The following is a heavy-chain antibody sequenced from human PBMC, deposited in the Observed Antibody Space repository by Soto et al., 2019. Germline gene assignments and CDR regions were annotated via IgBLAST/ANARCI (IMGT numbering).Heavy chain of an antibody. J-gene: IGHJ4*02. CDR1: GFTFRSYV. D-gene: IGHD2-8*02. CDR2: TSYDGSNN. V-gene: IGHV3-30*03. Sequence: QVQLVESGGGVVQPGTSLRPSCVGSGFTFRSYVIHWVRQAPGKGLEWVALTSYDGSNNFYGDFVKGRFTISRDNSRNTVELQMDSLRLEDAALYYCARWGTTGGLDVWGQGTLVSVSS. CDR3: ARWGTTGGLDV.